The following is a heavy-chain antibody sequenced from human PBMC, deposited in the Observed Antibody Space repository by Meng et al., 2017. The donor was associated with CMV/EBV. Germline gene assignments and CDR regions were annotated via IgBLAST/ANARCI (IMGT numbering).Heavy chain of an antibody. Sequence: SCAASGFTFSGYSMNWVRQAPGKGLEWVSSISSSSSYIYYADSVKGRFTISRDNAKNSLYLQMNSLRAEDTAVYYCAREFSDFWSGYNYFDYWGQGTLVTVSS. CDR2: ISSSSSYI. CDR1: GFTFSGYS. D-gene: IGHD3-3*01. V-gene: IGHV3-21*01. CDR3: AREFSDFWSGYNYFDY. J-gene: IGHJ4*02.